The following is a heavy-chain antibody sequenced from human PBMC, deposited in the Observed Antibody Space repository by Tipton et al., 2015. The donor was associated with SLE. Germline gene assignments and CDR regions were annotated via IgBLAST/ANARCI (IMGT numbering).Heavy chain of an antibody. CDR3: ARSRGYYPDS. Sequence: TLSLTCAVSNYSISSNYYWGWIRQPAGKGLEWIGRINTSGSSNYNPSLKSRVTISVDTSKNQFSLKLSSVTAADTAVYYCARSRGYYPDSWGQGTLVTVSS. J-gene: IGHJ4*02. D-gene: IGHD3-22*01. CDR2: INTSGSS. V-gene: IGHV4-61*02. CDR1: NYSISSNYY.